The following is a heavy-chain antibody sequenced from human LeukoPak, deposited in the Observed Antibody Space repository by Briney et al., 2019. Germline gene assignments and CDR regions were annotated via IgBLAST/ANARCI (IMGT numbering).Heavy chain of an antibody. CDR3: ITSPYSSGTIGVY. V-gene: IGHV3-15*01. CDR1: GFTFSNAC. J-gene: IGHJ4*02. Sequence: GSLRLSCTVSGFTFSNACMSWVRQAPGKGLEWVGRIKRKTDGGTTDYTAPVKGRFTISRDDSKNTLYLEMNSLKTEDTAMYHCITSPYSSGTIGVYWGQGTLVTVSS. CDR2: IKRKTDGGTT. D-gene: IGHD3-10*01.